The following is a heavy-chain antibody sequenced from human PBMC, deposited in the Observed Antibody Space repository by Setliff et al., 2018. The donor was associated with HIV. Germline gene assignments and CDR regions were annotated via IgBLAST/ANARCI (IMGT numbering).Heavy chain of an antibody. J-gene: IGHJ6*02. V-gene: IGHV3-21*01. CDR3: ARPTNIDTLYYGSQTFYMYYYGLDV. CDR2: ISGSGGGT. CDR1: GFTFSDVW. D-gene: IGHD1-26*01. Sequence: PGGSLRLSCAASGFTFSDVWMHWVRQAPGKGLEWVSGISGSGGGTYYADSMKGRFTISRDNAKNSLYLQMNSLRAEDTAVYFCARPTNIDTLYYGSQTFYMYYYGLDVWGQGTTVTVSS.